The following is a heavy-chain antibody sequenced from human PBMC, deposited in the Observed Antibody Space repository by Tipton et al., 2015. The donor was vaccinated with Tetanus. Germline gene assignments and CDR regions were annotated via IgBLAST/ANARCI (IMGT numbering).Heavy chain of an antibody. CDR2: TYYSGST. CDR1: GASIGSISYY. V-gene: IGHV4-61*01. J-gene: IGHJ4*02. Sequence: GLVKPSETLSLTCTVSGASIGSISYYWSWIRQPPGKGLEWIGYTYYSGSTGYNPSLKSRVTISIDSSKNQISLQLTSVTAADTAVYFCAGVTAQRTELYFDHWGQGTLVTVSS. CDR3: AGVTAQRTELYFDH. D-gene: IGHD6-13*01.